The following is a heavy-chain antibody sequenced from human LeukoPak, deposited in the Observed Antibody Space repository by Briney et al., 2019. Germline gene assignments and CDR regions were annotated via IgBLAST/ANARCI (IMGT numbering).Heavy chain of an antibody. V-gene: IGHV3-7*03. J-gene: IGHJ3*02. Sequence: GGSLRLSCAASGFTLSSYWMSWVRQAPGKGLEWVANTKQDGSEKYYVDSVKGRFTISRDNAKNSLYLQMNSLRAEDTAVYYCARDAAWFGELLDAFGIWGQGTMVTVSS. CDR2: TKQDGSEK. D-gene: IGHD3-10*01. CDR3: ARDAAWFGELLDAFGI. CDR1: GFTLSSYW.